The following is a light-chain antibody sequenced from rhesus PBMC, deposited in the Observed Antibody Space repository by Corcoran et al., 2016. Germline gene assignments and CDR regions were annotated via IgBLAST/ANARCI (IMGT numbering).Light chain of an antibody. Sequence: DIQMTQSPSSLFASVGDRVTIACRASQAINIFLSWYQQKPGKAPKLLIFDATALQSGVPSRFSGSGSGTDFSLTISSLQPEDVATYFYLQYNSDLYSFGQGTKVELK. CDR3: LQYNSDLYS. CDR2: DAT. J-gene: IGKJ2*01. CDR1: QAINIF. V-gene: IGKV1-43*02.